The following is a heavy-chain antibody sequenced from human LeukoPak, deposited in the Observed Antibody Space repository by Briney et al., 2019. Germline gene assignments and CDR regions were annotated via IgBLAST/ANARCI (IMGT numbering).Heavy chain of an antibody. CDR1: GYSFTGYY. CDR3: TPVVVAASGDY. V-gene: IGHV1-2*02. J-gene: IGHJ4*02. D-gene: IGHD2-15*01. Sequence: ASVKVSCKASGYSFTGYYLHWVRQAPGQGLEWMGWINPTSGATNYAQKFQGRVTMTRDTSISTAYMELSRLRSDDTAVYYCTPVVVAASGDYWGQGTLVTVSS. CDR2: INPTSGAT.